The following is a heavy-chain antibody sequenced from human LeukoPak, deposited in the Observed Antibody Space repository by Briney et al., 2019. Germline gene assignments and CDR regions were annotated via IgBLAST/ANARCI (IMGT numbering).Heavy chain of an antibody. CDR2: IYYSGST. J-gene: IGHJ6*03. V-gene: IGHV4-39*01. CDR1: GVSISSSSYY. Sequence: SETLSLTCTVSGVSISSSSYYWGWIPQPPGKGLEWNGSIYYSGSTYYNPSLTSRVTISVDTYKNQFSLKLSSVTAADTAVYYCARHEGGGSGSYYYYMDVWDKGTTVTVSS. CDR3: ARHEGGGSGSYYYYMDV. D-gene: IGHD3-10*01.